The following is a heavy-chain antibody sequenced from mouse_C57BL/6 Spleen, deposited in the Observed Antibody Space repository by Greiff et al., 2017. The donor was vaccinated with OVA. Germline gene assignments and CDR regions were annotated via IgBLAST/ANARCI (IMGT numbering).Heavy chain of an antibody. D-gene: IGHD1-2*01. CDR3: AKSLSLLRGAMDY. Sequence: QVQLKQPGAELVMPGASVKLSCKASGYTFTSYWMHWVKQRPGQGLEWIGEIDPSDSYTNYNQKFKGKSTLTVDKSSSTAYMQLSSLTSEDSAVYYCAKSLSLLRGAMDYWGQGTSVTVSS. J-gene: IGHJ4*01. CDR2: IDPSDSYT. CDR1: GYTFTSYW. V-gene: IGHV1-69*01.